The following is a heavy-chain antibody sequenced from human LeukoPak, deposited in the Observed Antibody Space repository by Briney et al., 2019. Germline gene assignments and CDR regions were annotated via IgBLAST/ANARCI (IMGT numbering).Heavy chain of an antibody. Sequence: PSETLSLTCAVYGRSFSGYYWCWIRQPPGKGLEWIGEINHSGSTNYNPSLKSRVTISVDTSKNQFSLKLSSVTAADTAVYYCARGAHWITMVRGVRGWFDPWGQGTLVTVSS. CDR2: INHSGST. V-gene: IGHV4-34*01. J-gene: IGHJ5*02. CDR1: GRSFSGYY. CDR3: ARGAHWITMVRGVRGWFDP. D-gene: IGHD3-10*01.